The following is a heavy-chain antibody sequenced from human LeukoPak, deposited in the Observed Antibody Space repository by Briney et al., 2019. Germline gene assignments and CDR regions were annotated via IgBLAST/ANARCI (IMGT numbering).Heavy chain of an antibody. J-gene: IGHJ4*02. CDR3: TRDLNSGGSC. V-gene: IGHV3-48*01. D-gene: IGHD2-15*01. Sequence: GGSLRLSCAASGFIFSDYSMNWVRQAPGQGLEWLSYITGSGTTIYYADSVRGRFTISRDNAKNSLYLQMNSLRAEDTAVYYCTRDLNSGGSCWGQGTLVTVSS. CDR1: GFIFSDYS. CDR2: ITGSGTTI.